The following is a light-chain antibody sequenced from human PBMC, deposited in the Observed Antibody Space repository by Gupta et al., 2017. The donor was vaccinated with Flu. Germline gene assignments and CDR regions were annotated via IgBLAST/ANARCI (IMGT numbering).Light chain of an antibody. V-gene: IGLV3-10*01. J-gene: IGLJ3*02. Sequence: SYELTQPPPVSVSPGPTARITCSGDALPKIYTFWYQQKSGQPPGFIIYEDNKRASGIPERFSGSNPGTTATLTISGARVEDEGDYYYYSSDSSSNHWVFGGGTKLTVL. CDR1: ALPKIY. CDR2: EDN. CDR3: YSSDSSSNHWV.